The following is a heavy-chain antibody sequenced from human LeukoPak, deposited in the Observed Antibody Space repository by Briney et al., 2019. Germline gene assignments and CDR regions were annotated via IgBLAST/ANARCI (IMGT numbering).Heavy chain of an antibody. CDR3: AKDLYYFDY. CDR2: ISYDGSNK. Sequence: QPGGSLRLSCAASGFTFSSYGMHWVRQAPGKGLEWVAVISYDGSNKYYADSVKGRFTISRDNSKNTLYLQMNSLRAEDTAVYYCAKDLYYFDYWGQGTLVTVSS. CDR1: GFTFSSYG. J-gene: IGHJ4*02. V-gene: IGHV3-30*18.